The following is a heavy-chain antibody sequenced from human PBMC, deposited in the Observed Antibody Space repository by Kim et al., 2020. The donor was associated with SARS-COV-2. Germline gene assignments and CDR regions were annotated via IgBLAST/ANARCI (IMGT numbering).Heavy chain of an antibody. V-gene: IGHV2-5*01. D-gene: IGHD5-12*01. J-gene: IGHJ4*02. Sequence: YSSSLKSSLTITKDTSKNQVVLIMTNMYPVDTATYYCARFYSGYDHYFDYWGQGTLVTVSS. CDR3: ARFYSGYDHYFDY.